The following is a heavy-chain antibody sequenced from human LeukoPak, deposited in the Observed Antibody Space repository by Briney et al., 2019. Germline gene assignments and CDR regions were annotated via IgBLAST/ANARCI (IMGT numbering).Heavy chain of an antibody. CDR1: GFTFSSYA. D-gene: IGHD3-10*01. V-gene: IGHV3-30-3*01. J-gene: IGHJ4*02. CDR2: ISYDGSNK. CDR3: ARGGYYGSGSYEGYFDY. Sequence: PAGGSLRLSCAASGFTFSSYAMHWVRQAPGKGLEWVAVISYDGSNKYYADSVKGRSTISRDNSKNTLYLQMNSLRAEDTAVYYCARGGYYGSGSYEGYFDYWGQGTLVTVSS.